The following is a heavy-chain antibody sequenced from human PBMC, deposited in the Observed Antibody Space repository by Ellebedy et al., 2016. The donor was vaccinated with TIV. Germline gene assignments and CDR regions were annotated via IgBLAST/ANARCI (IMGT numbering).Heavy chain of an antibody. D-gene: IGHD6-13*01. CDR3: ARVQRNSRNWYNRWFDP. CDR2: INHSGST. CDR1: GGSFSGYY. V-gene: IGHV4-34*01. J-gene: IGHJ5*02. Sequence: MPGGSLRLSCAVYGGSFSGYYWSWIRQPPGKELEWIGEINHSGSTNYNPSLKSRVTMSVDTSKNQFSLKLSSVTPADTSVYYCARVQRNSRNWYNRWFDPWGQGTLVTVSS.